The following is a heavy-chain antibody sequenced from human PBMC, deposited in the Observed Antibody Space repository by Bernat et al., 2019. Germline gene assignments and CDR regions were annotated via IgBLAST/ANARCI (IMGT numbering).Heavy chain of an antibody. J-gene: IGHJ5*02. Sequence: QLQLQESGPGLVKPSETLSLTCTVSGGSISSSSYYWGWIRQPPGKGLEWIGSIYYSGSTYYNPSLKSRVTISVDTSKNQFSLKLSSVTAADTAVHYCASRSMSGSGRPARFDPWGQGTLVTVSS. CDR2: IYYSGST. V-gene: IGHV4-39*01. CDR3: ASRSMSGSGRPARFDP. D-gene: IGHD3-10*01. CDR1: GGSISSSSYY.